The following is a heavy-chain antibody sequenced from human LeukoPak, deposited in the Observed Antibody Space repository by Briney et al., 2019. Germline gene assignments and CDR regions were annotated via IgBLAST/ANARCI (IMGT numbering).Heavy chain of an antibody. D-gene: IGHD5-18*01. J-gene: IGHJ4*02. Sequence: PSETLSLTCTVSGGSISSGGYYWSWIRQPPGKGLEWIGYIYHSGSTYYNPSLKSRVTISVDRSKNQFSLKLSSVTAADTAVYYCARTQTKYSYGFRRGYYFDYWGQGTLVTVSS. CDR3: ARTQTKYSYGFRRGYYFDY. V-gene: IGHV4-30-2*01. CDR2: IYHSGST. CDR1: GGSISSGGYY.